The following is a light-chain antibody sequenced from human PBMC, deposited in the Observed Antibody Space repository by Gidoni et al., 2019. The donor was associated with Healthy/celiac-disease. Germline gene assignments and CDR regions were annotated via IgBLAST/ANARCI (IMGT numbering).Light chain of an antibody. V-gene: IGLV3-21*04. CDR1: NIGSKS. Sequence: SYVLTQPPSVSVAPGKTARITCGGNNIGSKSVHWYQQKPGQAPVLVIYYASDRPSGIPERFSGSNSGNTATLTISRVEAGDEADYYCQVWDSTEGVFGTGTKVTVL. CDR3: QVWDSTEGV. J-gene: IGLJ1*01. CDR2: YAS.